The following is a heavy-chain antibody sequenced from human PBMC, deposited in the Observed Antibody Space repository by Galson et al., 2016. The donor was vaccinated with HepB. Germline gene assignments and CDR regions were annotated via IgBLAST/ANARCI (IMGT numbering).Heavy chain of an antibody. CDR2: IDSDGTST. CDR3: ARGWRGGTLGEDGSADLH. J-gene: IGHJ4*02. V-gene: IGHV3-74*01. Sequence: SLRLSCAASGFTFSSYWMYWVRQGPGKGLVWVSRIDSDGTSTSYADSVKGRFTISRDNAKNTLYLQMNSLRAEDTAVFYCARGWRGGTLGEDGSADLHWGQGTLVTVSS. CDR1: GFTFSSYW. D-gene: IGHD1-26*01.